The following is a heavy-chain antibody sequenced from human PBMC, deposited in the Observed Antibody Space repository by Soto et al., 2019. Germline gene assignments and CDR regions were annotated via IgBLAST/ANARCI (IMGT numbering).Heavy chain of an antibody. Sequence: SGTRSVARPVAGASINRNCCHWGWIRQSPGKGLEWIASIHNTGNIFYNPSLKSRVTLSIDTSQSQFSLHLSSVTAADTAVYYCARLYTGNYIMYYWGPGTLVTVSS. J-gene: IGHJ4*02. CDR2: IHNTGNI. CDR1: GASINRNCCH. V-gene: IGHV4-39*01. D-gene: IGHD1-26*01. CDR3: ARLYTGNYIMYY.